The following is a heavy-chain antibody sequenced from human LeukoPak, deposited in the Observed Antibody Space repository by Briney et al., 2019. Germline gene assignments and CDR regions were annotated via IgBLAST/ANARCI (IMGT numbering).Heavy chain of an antibody. D-gene: IGHD5-24*01. CDR3: ARGLNNYGYRHILTY. CDR2: IYYSGST. J-gene: IGHJ4*02. CDR1: GVSISSYY. Sequence: SETLSFTCTGSGVSISSYYWSWLRQPPGKGLEWIGYIYYSGSTNYNPSLKSRVTISVDTSKNQFSLKLSSVTAADTAVYYCARGLNNYGYRHILTYWGQGTLVTVSS. V-gene: IGHV4-59*01.